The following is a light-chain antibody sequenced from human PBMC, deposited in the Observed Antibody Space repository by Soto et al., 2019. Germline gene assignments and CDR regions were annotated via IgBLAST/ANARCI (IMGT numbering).Light chain of an antibody. CDR1: SSNIGNNY. CDR3: GAWDSSLGTGTVV. Sequence: QSVLTQPPSVSAAPGQKVTISCSGSSSNIGNNYVSWYQQLPGTAPKLLIFETDKRPSGIPDRFSASKSGTSATLGITGLQTGDEADYYCGAWDSSLGTGTVVFGGGTQLTVL. V-gene: IGLV1-51*02. CDR2: ETD. J-gene: IGLJ2*01.